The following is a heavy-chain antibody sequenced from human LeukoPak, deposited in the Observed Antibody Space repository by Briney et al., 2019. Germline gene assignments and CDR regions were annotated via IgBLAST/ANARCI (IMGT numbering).Heavy chain of an antibody. CDR2: ISGSGSTT. CDR1: GFTFSNYA. CDR3: ASHFDSSGFYYFDY. V-gene: IGHV3-23*01. J-gene: IGHJ4*02. Sequence: PGGSLRLSCATSGFTFSNYAMSWVRQAPGKGLEWVSTISGSGSTTYYADSVKGRFTIFRDNSENTLYLQMYSLRAEDTAVYYCASHFDSSGFYYFDYWGQGTLVTVSS. D-gene: IGHD3-22*01.